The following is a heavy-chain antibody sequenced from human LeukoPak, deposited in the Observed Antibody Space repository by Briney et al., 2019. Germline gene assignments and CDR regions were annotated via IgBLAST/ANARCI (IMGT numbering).Heavy chain of an antibody. CDR2: INANTGNT. V-gene: IGHV1-3*01. J-gene: IGHJ4*02. Sequence: ASVKVSCMASGYIFTNYASHWVRQAPGQRLEWMGCINANTGNTKYSHKVQGRVTITIDTSSRTAYMELSSLRSEDTAVYYCARGGSGGTVGYFDYWDQGTLVTVSS. CDR3: ARGGSGGTVGYFDY. CDR1: GYIFTNYA. D-gene: IGHD3-10*01.